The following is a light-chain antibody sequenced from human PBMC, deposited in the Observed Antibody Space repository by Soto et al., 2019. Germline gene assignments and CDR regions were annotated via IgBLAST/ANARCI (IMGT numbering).Light chain of an antibody. V-gene: IGLV2-23*02. J-gene: IGLJ1*01. CDR1: NSAFGSLNL. CDR2: ETR. CDR3: CSYTNLSTFLYI. Sequence: QSVLTQPASVSGSPGQSITFSCTDTNSAFGSLNLVSWYQQHPGKAHKVCIFETRKRPSDVSIRFSGSKSGNTASLTISGLQPEDEADYYCCSYTNLSTFLYIFGSGTKVTV.